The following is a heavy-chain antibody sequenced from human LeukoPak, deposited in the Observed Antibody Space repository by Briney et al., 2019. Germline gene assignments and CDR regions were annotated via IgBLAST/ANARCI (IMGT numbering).Heavy chain of an antibody. V-gene: IGHV4-34*01. CDR1: GGSFSGYY. CDR3: ARAIYGDYVPYYYYGMDV. J-gene: IGHJ6*04. Sequence: SETLSLTCAVSGGSFSGYYWSWIRQPPGKGLEWIGEINHSGSTNYNPSLKRQVTISVDKSKNQFSLKLSSVTAADTAVYYCARAIYGDYVPYYYYGMDVWGKGTTVTVSS. CDR2: INHSGST. D-gene: IGHD4-17*01.